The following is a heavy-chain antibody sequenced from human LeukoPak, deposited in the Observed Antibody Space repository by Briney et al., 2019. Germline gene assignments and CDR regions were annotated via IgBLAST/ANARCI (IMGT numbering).Heavy chain of an antibody. J-gene: IGHJ4*02. Sequence: GGSLRLSCTVLGVTLSDYELNWVRQAPGKGPEWVSYMNRRGDRIDHADSVKGRFTMSRDIATKSVFRQMTGLRVDDTAVYYCATRIPYTGYNNWGQGTLVTVSS. V-gene: IGHV3-48*03. D-gene: IGHD5-12*01. CDR3: ATRIPYTGYNN. CDR1: GVTLSDYE. CDR2: MNRRGDRI.